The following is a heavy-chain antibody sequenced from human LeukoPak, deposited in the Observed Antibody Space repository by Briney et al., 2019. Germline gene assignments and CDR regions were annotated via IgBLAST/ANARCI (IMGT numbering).Heavy chain of an antibody. CDR1: GYTFTNVD. J-gene: IGHJ4*02. CDR3: ASNPPNTGDFYY. D-gene: IGHD1-1*01. CDR2: MSPNSGDT. V-gene: IGHV1-8*01. Sequence: ASGKVSCKTSGYTFTNVDINWLRQAPGQGLEWMGWMSPNSGDTGYAQKFQGRVSMTRDTSISTAYMELSSLRSEDTAVYYCASNPPNTGDFYYWGLGSLVTVSS.